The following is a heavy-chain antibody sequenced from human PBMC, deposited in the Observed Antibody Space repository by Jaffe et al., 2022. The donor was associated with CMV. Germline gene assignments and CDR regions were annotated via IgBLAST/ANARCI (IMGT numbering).Heavy chain of an antibody. D-gene: IGHD2-21*02. CDR3: ARDSVAVAGSRYYFDS. CDR1: GYTFNQHG. CDR2: MNTDTGDT. J-gene: IGHJ4*02. V-gene: IGHV1-3*04. Sequence: QVQLVQSGAEVVKPGASARISCKASGYTFNQHGMHWVRQAPGQSLEWMGWMNTDTGDTEYSQKLQGRVTLTRDASASTAYMELTTLRSEDTAVYYCARDSVAVAGSRYYFDSWGQGTLVTVSS.